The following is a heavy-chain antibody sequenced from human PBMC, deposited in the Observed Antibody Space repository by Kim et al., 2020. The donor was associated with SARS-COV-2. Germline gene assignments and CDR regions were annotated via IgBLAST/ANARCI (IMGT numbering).Heavy chain of an antibody. D-gene: IGHD1-1*01. V-gene: IGHV3-23*01. CDR3: AKDVGSNTLDYFDS. J-gene: IGHJ4*01. CDR1: GFIFRVYA. CDR2: ITASGRDT. Sequence: GGSLRLSCAASGFIFRVYAINWVRQAPGKGLEWISSITASGRDTYYADSVKGRFTISRDNSNDILYLQVNSLRGDDTAIYYCAKDVGSNTLDYFDSWG.